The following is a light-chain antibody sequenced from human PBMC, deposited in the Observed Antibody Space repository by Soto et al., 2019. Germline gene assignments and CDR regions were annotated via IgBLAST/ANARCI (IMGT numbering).Light chain of an antibody. Sequence: EIDLTPSPGSLSLSLGDSATLYCRASQSISDRYLAWYQQKLGQAPRLLIYGASKRATGTPDRFSGNGSGTDFTLTISRLEPEDFAVYYCQQYSTPITFGQGTRLEIK. V-gene: IGKV3-20*01. J-gene: IGKJ5*01. CDR2: GAS. CDR1: QSISDRY. CDR3: QQYSTPIT.